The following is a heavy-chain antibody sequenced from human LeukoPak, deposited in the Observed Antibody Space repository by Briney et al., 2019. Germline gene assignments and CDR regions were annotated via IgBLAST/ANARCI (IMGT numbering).Heavy chain of an antibody. CDR1: GGSTSDYY. D-gene: IGHD3-10*02. J-gene: IGHJ4*02. CDR3: ARGGTLFTYFDS. Sequence: SETLSLTCSVSGGSTSDYYWNWIRQPAGQGLEWLGRIYYTGNTAYNPSLESRLTMSLDTAKNQFSLKVTSVAAADTAVYYCARGGTLFTYFDSWGQGTLVTVSS. CDR2: IYYTGNT. V-gene: IGHV4-4*07.